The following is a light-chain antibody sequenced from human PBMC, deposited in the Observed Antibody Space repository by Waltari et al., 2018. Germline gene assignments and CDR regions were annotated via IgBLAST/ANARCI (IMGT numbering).Light chain of an antibody. CDR2: EVH. J-gene: IGLJ2*01. CDR1: SSAVEIYNL. CDR3: CSYAGSSTFV. V-gene: IGLV2-23*02. Sequence: QSALTQPASVSGSPGQSITIPCPGTSSAVEIYNLASWYQQHPGKAPKLIIYEVHKRPSGVSNRFSGSKSGNTASLTISGLQAEDEAHYYCCSYAGSSTFVFGGGTKLTVL.